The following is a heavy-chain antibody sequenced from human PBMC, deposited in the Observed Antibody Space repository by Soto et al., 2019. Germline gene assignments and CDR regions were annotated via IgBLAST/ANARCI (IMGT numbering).Heavy chain of an antibody. J-gene: IGHJ4*02. CDR1: GGSISSGDYY. V-gene: IGHV4-30-4*01. D-gene: IGHD4-17*01. CDR2: IYYSGST. Sequence: QVQLQESGPGLVKPSQTLSLTCTVSGGSISSGDYYWSWIRQPPGKGLEWIGYIYYSGSTSYNPSLKRRVTISVDTSKNQFSLKLSFVTAADTAVYYCARSSQNYGDYYFDYWGQGTLVTVSS. CDR3: ARSSQNYGDYYFDY.